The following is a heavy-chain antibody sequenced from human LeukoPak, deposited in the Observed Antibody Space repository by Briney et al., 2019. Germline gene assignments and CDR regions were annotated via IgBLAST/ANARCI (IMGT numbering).Heavy chain of an antibody. V-gene: IGHV3-30*03. CDR2: ISYDGSNK. D-gene: IGHD3-16*01. Sequence: GGSLRLSCAASGFTFSSYGMHWVRQAPGKGLEWVAVISYDGSNKYYADSVKGRFTISRDNSKNTLYLQMNSLRAEDTAVYYCARDYVSDAFDIWGQGTMVTVSS. CDR1: GFTFSSYG. J-gene: IGHJ3*02. CDR3: ARDYVSDAFDI.